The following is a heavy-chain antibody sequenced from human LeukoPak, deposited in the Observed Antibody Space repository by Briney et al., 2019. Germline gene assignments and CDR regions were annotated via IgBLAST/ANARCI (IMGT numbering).Heavy chain of an antibody. J-gene: IGHJ4*02. D-gene: IGHD2-2*01. CDR1: GFTFSSYS. CDR3: ARLYCSSTSCYAFDY. Sequence: EGSLRLSCAASGFTFSSYSMNWVRQAPGKGLEWVSSISSSSSYIYYADSVKGRFTISRDNAKNSLYLQMNSLRAEDTAVYYCARLYCSSTSCYAFDYWGQGTLVTVSS. CDR2: ISSSSSYI. V-gene: IGHV3-21*01.